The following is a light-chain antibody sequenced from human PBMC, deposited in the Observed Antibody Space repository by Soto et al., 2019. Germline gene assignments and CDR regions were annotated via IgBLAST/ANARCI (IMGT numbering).Light chain of an antibody. CDR1: QDISSW. V-gene: IGKV1-12*01. J-gene: IGKJ1*01. Sequence: DIQMTQSPSSVSASVGDRVTITCRASQDISSWLAWYQQKPGKAPKILIYSASRLQSGVPSRFGGSGYGTDFTPTISSLQPEDFATYYCQPSYSHTWTFGQG. CDR2: SAS. CDR3: QPSYSHTWT.